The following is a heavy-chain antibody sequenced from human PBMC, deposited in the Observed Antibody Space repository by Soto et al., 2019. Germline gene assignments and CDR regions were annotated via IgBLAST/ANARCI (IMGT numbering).Heavy chain of an antibody. Sequence: GGSLRLSCAASGFTFSSYAMSWVRQAPGKGLEWVSAISGSGGSTYYADSVKGRFTISRDNSRNTLYLQMNSLRAEDTAVYYCASSSIGGSIYGDYDFDYWGQGTLVTVSS. D-gene: IGHD4-17*01. CDR3: ASSSIGGSIYGDYDFDY. CDR2: ISGSGGST. CDR1: GFTFSSYA. V-gene: IGHV3-23*01. J-gene: IGHJ4*02.